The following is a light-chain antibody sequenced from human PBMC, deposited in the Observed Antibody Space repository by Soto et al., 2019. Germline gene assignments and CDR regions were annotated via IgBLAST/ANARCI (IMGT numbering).Light chain of an antibody. Sequence: SYELSQPPSVSMAPGQTARITCGGNNIGSKSVYWYQQKPGQAPVLVVYDDSDRPSGIPERFSGSNSGNTATLTISRVEVGDEADYHCQLWDSSSDYVFGGGTKVTVL. V-gene: IGLV3-21*02. J-gene: IGLJ3*02. CDR3: QLWDSSSDYV. CDR2: DDS. CDR1: NIGSKS.